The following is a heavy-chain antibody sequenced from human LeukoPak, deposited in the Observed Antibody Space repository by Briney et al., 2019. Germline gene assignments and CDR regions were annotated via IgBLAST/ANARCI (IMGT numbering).Heavy chain of an antibody. CDR3: ASVTPYCSGGSCS. D-gene: IGHD2-15*01. J-gene: IGHJ3*01. Sequence: SETLSLTCTVSGGSISSSSYYWGWIRQPPGKGLEWIGSIYYSGSTYYNPSLKSRVTISVDTSKNQFSLKLSSVTAADTAVYYCASVTPYCSGGSCSWGQGTMVTVSS. V-gene: IGHV4-39*07. CDR2: IYYSGST. CDR1: GGSISSSSYY.